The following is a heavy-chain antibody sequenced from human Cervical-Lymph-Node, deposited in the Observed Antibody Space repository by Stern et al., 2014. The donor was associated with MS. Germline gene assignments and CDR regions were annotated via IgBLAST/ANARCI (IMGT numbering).Heavy chain of an antibody. CDR1: GGIFSSYA. CDR2: IIPIFGTA. V-gene: IGHV1-69*01. D-gene: IGHD5-18*01. Sequence: VQLVESGAEVKKPGSSVKVSCKASGGIFSSYAISWVRQAPGQGLEWMGGIIPIFGTANYAQKCQGRVTITADESTNTAYMELSSLRSDDTAIYHCARGYSYDLSYYYYAMDVWGQGTTVTVSS. CDR3: ARGYSYDLSYYYYAMDV. J-gene: IGHJ6*02.